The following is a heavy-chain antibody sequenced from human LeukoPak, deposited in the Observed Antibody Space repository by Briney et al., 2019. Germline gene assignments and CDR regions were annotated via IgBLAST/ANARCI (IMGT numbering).Heavy chain of an antibody. CDR3: ARDQDDYGGP. J-gene: IGHJ5*02. CDR1: GGSISSYY. V-gene: IGHV4-59*01. D-gene: IGHD4-23*01. CDR2: IYYSGSA. Sequence: SETLSLTCTVSGGSISSYYWSWIRQPPGKGLEWLGYIYYSGSANYNPSLKSRVTISVDTSKNQFSLKLSSVTAADTAVYFCARDQDDYGGPWGQGTLVTVSS.